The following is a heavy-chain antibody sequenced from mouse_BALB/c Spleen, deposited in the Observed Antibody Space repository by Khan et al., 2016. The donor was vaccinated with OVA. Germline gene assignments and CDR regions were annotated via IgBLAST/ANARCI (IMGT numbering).Heavy chain of an antibody. CDR1: GYSFTGYF. D-gene: IGHD1-1*01. CDR2: INPHIGET. J-gene: IGHJ2*01. V-gene: IGHV1-20*01. Sequence: EVQLQQSGPELVRPGASVKISCTASGYSFTGYFMNWVMQSPGKSLDWIGRINPHIGETFSTPRFKDKSTLTVDDSSSTAYMELRSLTSEDSAVYDRTRSYRSDLDYWGQGTTLTVSS. CDR3: TRSYRSDLDY.